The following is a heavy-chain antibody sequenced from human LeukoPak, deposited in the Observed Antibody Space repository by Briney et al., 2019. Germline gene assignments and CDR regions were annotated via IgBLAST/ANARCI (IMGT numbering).Heavy chain of an antibody. J-gene: IGHJ4*02. V-gene: IGHV3-33*01. CDR3: ARDTTG. Sequence: GGSLRLSCAASGFTFSSYGMHWVRQAPGKGLEWVVVIWYDGSNKYYADSVKGRFTISRDNSKNTLYLQMNSLRAEDTAVYYCARDTTGWGQGTLVTVSS. CDR2: IWYDGSNK. CDR1: GFTFSSYG. D-gene: IGHD1-1*01.